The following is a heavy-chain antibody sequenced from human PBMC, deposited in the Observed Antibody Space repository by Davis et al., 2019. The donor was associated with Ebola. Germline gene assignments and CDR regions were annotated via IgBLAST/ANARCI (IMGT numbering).Heavy chain of an antibody. J-gene: IGHJ4*02. Sequence: GESLKISCAASGFTFSSYAMSWVRQAPGKGLEWVSAISGSGGSTYYADSVKGRFTISRDNSKNTLYLQMNSLRAEDTAVYYCATRGDNRQFDYWGQGTLVTVSS. CDR2: ISGSGGST. CDR3: ATRGDNRQFDY. V-gene: IGHV3-23*01. D-gene: IGHD2-21*02. CDR1: GFTFSSYA.